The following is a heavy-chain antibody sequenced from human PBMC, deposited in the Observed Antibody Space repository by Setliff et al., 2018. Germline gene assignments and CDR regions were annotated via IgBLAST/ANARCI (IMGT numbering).Heavy chain of an antibody. CDR3: VREGVDRRSSTDYRYYMDV. CDR2: TIPMFGTT. J-gene: IGHJ6*03. Sequence: SVKVSCKASGATFSSHGISWVRQAPGQGLEWMGGTIPMFGTTEYAQKFQGRLTIITDESTNTAFMQLSSLRSDDTAVYYCVREGVDRRSSTDYRYYMDVWGKGTTVTGLL. V-gene: IGHV1-69*05. CDR1: GATFSSHG. D-gene: IGHD6-6*01.